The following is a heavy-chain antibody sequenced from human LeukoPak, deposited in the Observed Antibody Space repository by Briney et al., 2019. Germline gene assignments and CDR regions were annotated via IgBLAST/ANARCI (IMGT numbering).Heavy chain of an antibody. J-gene: IGHJ4*02. V-gene: IGHV3-30*03. D-gene: IGHD3-10*01. CDR3: ASDLSPVVRASPMGY. Sequence: TGGSLRLSCAASGFTFSTYGMHWVRQAPGKGLEWVALITYDGYYKYYSDSVKGRFTISSDTSKNTRSLQMNSLRAEDTAVYYCASDLSPVVRASPMGYWGQGTLVTVSS. CDR1: GFTFSTYG. CDR2: ITYDGYYK.